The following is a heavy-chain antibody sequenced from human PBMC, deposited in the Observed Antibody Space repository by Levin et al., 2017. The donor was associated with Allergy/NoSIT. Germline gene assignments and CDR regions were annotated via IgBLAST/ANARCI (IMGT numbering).Heavy chain of an antibody. CDR1: GFTFSSYS. CDR3: ARERGVTVWPFDY. D-gene: IGHD2-21*02. V-gene: IGHV3-48*02. J-gene: IGHJ4*02. Sequence: LSLTCAASGFTFSSYSMNWVRQAPGKGLEWVSYISSSSSTIYYADSVKGRFTISRDNAKNSLFLQMNSLRDEDTAVYYCARERGVTVWPFDYWGQGTLVTVSS. CDR2: ISSSSSTI.